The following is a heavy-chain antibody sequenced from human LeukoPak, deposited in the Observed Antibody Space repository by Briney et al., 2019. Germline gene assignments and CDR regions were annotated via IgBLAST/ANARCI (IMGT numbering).Heavy chain of an antibody. Sequence: SETLSLTCTVSGGSVSSGSYYWSWIRQPPGKGLEWIGYIYYSGSTNYNPSLKSRVTISVDTSKNQFSLKLSSVTAADTAVYYCARETMDYCSSTSCYAVGLFDYWGQETLVTVSS. J-gene: IGHJ4*02. CDR3: ARETMDYCSSTSCYAVGLFDY. V-gene: IGHV4-61*01. D-gene: IGHD2-2*01. CDR1: GGSVSSGSYY. CDR2: IYYSGST.